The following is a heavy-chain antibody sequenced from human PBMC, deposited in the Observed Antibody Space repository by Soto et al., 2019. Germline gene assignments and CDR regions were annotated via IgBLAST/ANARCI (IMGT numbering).Heavy chain of an antibody. CDR3: ARDQEYSSGWAHYYYGMDV. V-gene: IGHV3-48*02. Sequence: EVQLVESGGGLVQPGGSLRLSCAASRFTFSSYSMNWVRQAPGKGLEWVSYISSSSSTIYYADSVKGRFTISRDNAKNSLYLQMNSLRDEDTAVYYCARDQEYSSGWAHYYYGMDVWGQGTTVTVSS. D-gene: IGHD6-19*01. CDR1: RFTFSSYS. CDR2: ISSSSSTI. J-gene: IGHJ6*02.